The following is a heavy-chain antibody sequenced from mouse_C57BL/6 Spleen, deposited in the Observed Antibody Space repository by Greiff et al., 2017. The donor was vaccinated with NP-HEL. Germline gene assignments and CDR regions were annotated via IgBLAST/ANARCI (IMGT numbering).Heavy chain of an antibody. Sequence: EVQLVESEGGLVQPGSSMKLSCTASGFTFSDYYMAWVRQVPEKGLEWVANINYDGSSTYYLDSLKSRFIISRDNAKNILYLQMSSLKSEDTATYYCARSRSNYVFDYWGQGTTLTVSS. D-gene: IGHD2-5*01. CDR2: INYDGSST. CDR3: ARSRSNYVFDY. J-gene: IGHJ2*01. V-gene: IGHV5-16*01. CDR1: GFTFSDYY.